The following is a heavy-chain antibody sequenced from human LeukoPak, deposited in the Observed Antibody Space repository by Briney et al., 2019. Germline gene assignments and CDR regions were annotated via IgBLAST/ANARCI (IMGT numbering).Heavy chain of an antibody. J-gene: IGHJ4*02. D-gene: IGHD3-10*01. CDR1: GFTFSSYA. V-gene: IGHV3-23*01. Sequence: GGTLRLSCADSGFTFSSYAMSWVRQAPGKGLEWVSAISGSGGSTHYADSVKGRFTISRDNSKNTLYLQMNSLRAEDTAVYYCAKDSSPIYALWFGESYYFDYWGQGTLVTVSS. CDR2: ISGSGGST. CDR3: AKDSSPIYALWFGESYYFDY.